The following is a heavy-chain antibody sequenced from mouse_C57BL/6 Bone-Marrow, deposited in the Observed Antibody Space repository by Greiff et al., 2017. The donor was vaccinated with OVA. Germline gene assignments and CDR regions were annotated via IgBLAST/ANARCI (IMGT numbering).Heavy chain of an antibody. J-gene: IGHJ1*03. CDR3: ARSLMYYYGSSYWYFDV. Sequence: QVQLQQPGAELVRPGTSVKLSCKASGYTFTSYWMHWVKQRPGQGLEWIGVIDPSDSYTNYNQKFKGKATLTVDTSSSTAYMQLSSLTSEDSAVYYCARSLMYYYGSSYWYFDVWGTGTTVTVSS. CDR1: GYTFTSYW. CDR2: IDPSDSYT. V-gene: IGHV1-59*01. D-gene: IGHD1-1*01.